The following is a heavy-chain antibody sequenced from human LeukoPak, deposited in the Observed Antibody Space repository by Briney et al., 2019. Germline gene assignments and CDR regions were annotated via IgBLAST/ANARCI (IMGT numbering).Heavy chain of an antibody. CDR1: GYTFTGYY. Sequence: ASVKLSCKASGYTFTGYYMDWVRQAPGQGLERIGWINTNSGGTNYAQKFQGRVTMTRDTSISTAYMELSRLRSDDTAVYYCARAGGYSYGDFDYWGQGTLVTVSS. V-gene: IGHV1-2*02. CDR3: ARAGGYSYGDFDY. CDR2: INTNSGGT. D-gene: IGHD5-18*01. J-gene: IGHJ4*02.